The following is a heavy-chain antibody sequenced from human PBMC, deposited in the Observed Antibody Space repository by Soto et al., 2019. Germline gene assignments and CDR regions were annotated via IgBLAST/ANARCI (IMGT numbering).Heavy chain of an antibody. CDR3: AREDPKKPYGMDV. J-gene: IGHJ6*02. Sequence: GDSLTISCKGSGYSFTSYWIGWVRHMPGKGLEWMGIIYPGDSDTRYSPSFQGQVTISADKSISTAYLQWSSLKASDTAMYYCAREDPKKPYGMDVWGQGTTVTVSS. CDR1: GYSFTSYW. CDR2: IYPGDSDT. V-gene: IGHV5-51*01.